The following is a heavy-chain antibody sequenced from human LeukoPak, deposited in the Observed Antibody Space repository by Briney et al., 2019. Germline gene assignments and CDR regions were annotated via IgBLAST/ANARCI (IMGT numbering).Heavy chain of an antibody. J-gene: IGHJ4*02. CDR1: GYCFTSYW. D-gene: IGHD6-13*01. CDR2: IYPGDSDT. V-gene: IGHV5-51*01. CDR3: AAVPGYSSSSPPPFDY. Sequence: HGESLKISCKGSGYCFTSYWIGWVRQMPGKGLEWMGIIYPGDSDTRYSPSFQGQVPISADKSISTAYLQWSSLKASDTAMYYCAAVPGYSSSSPPPFDYWGQGTLVTVSS.